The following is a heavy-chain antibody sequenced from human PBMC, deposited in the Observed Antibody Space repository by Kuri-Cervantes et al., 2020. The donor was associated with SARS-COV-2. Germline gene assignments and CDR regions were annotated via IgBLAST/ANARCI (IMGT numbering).Heavy chain of an antibody. CDR1: GFTFSDYY. J-gene: IGHJ4*02. CDR3: ARQGYCSSTSCYTIPPDY. D-gene: IGHD2-2*02. CDR2: ISSSGSTI. V-gene: IGHV3-11*01. Sequence: GGSLRLSCAASGFTFSDYYMSWIRQAPGKGLEWVSYISSSGSTIYYADSVKGRFTISRDNSKNTLYLQMNSLRAEDTAVYYCARQGYCSSTSCYTIPPDYWGQGTLVTVSS.